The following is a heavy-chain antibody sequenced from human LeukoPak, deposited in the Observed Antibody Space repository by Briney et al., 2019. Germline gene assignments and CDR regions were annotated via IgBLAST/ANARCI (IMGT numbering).Heavy chain of an antibody. CDR1: GGSFNDYY. V-gene: IGHV4-34*01. CDR2: IKPSGRT. CDR3: ARRDYLDHFYYIDV. J-gene: IGHJ6*03. Sequence: PSETLSLTCAVYGGSFNDYYWIWIRQPPGKGLEWIGEIKPSGRTNYNPSLESRVTISVDTSKNHFSLKLSSVTAADTAVYYCARRDYLDHFYYIDVWDKGNTVTVPS. D-gene: IGHD3-10*01.